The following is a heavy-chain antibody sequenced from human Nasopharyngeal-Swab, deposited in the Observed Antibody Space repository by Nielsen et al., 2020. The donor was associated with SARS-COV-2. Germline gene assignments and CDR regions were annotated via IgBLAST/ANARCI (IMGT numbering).Heavy chain of an antibody. CDR3: ARMVYADY. V-gene: IGHV4-34*01. CDR1: GESFSGYY. D-gene: IGHD2-8*01. Sequence: SETLSLTCAVYGESFSGYYWNWIRQPPGKGLEWIGEINYSGSTNYNPSLKSRVTISIDTSKKYFSLELSSLTAADTAVYYCARMVYADYWGQGILVTVSS. J-gene: IGHJ4*02. CDR2: INYSGST.